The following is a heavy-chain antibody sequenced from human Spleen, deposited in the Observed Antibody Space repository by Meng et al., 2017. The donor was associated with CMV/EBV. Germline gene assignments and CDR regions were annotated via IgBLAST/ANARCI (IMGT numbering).Heavy chain of an antibody. D-gene: IGHD3-10*01. CDR1: GGSISSYY. CDR2: IYYSGST. Sequence: SETLSLTCTVSGGSISSYYWSWIRQPPGKGLEWIGSIYYSGSTYYNPSLKSRVTISVDTSKNQFSLKLSSVTAADTAVYYCAEGDDAFDIWGQGTMVTVSS. V-gene: IGHV4-59*04. J-gene: IGHJ3*02. CDR3: AEGDDAFDI.